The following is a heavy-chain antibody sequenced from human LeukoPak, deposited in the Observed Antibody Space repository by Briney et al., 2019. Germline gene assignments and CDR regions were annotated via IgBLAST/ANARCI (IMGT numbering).Heavy chain of an antibody. J-gene: IGHJ4*02. CDR2: IYYSGST. CDR1: GGSISSSSYY. V-gene: IGHV4-39*02. Sequence: PSETLSLTCTVSGGSISSSSYYWGWIRQPPGKGLEWIGSIYYSGSTYYNPSLKSRVTISVDTSKNQFSLKLSSVTAADTAVYYCAREGYYDSTGQGNHDYWGQGTLVTVSS. CDR3: AREGYYDSTGQGNHDY. D-gene: IGHD3-22*01.